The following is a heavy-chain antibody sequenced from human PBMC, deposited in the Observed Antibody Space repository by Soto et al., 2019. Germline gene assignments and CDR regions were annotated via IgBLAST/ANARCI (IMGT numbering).Heavy chain of an antibody. V-gene: IGHV3-30*18. D-gene: IGHD5-12*01. Sequence: QVQLVESGGGVVQPGRSLRLSCAASGFNFSSYGIHWVRQAPGKGLEWAAFISSEGSNKYYADSVKGRFTVSRDNSKNTLYLQMNSLRAEDTVVYYCAKVGPAYSGYDYFDYWGQGTLVTVSS. CDR1: GFNFSSYG. CDR2: ISSEGSNK. J-gene: IGHJ4*02. CDR3: AKVGPAYSGYDYFDY.